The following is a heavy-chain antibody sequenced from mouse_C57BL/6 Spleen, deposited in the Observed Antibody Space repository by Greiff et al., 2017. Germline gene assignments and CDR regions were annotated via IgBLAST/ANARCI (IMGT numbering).Heavy chain of an antibody. J-gene: IGHJ4*01. V-gene: IGHV1-50*01. CDR1: GYTFTSYW. D-gene: IGHD3-2*02. Sequence: VQLQQPGAELVKPGASVKLSCKASGYTFTSYWMQWVKQRPGQGLEWIGEIDPSDSYTNYNQKFKGKATLTVDTSSSTAYMQLSSLTSEDSAVYYCARTTAQGDYAMDYWGQGTSVTVSA. CDR3: ARTTAQGDYAMDY. CDR2: IDPSDSYT.